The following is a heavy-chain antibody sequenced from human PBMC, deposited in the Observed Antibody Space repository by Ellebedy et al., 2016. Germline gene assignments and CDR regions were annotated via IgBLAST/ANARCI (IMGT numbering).Heavy chain of an antibody. D-gene: IGHD6-13*01. CDR3: ARDHRPVGSSWYGGLDY. CDR1: GYTFTSYD. Sequence: ASVKVSCXASGYTFTSYDINWVRQATGQGLEWMGWMNPNSGNTGYAQKFQGRVTMTRNTSISTAYMELSSLRSEDTAVYYCARDHRPVGSSWYGGLDYWGQGTLVTVSS. V-gene: IGHV1-8*01. J-gene: IGHJ4*02. CDR2: MNPNSGNT.